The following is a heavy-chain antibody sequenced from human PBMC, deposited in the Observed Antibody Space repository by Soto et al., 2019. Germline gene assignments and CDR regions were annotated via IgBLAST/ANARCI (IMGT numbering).Heavy chain of an antibody. CDR2: ISFDGRNK. J-gene: IGHJ4*02. D-gene: IGHD4-17*01. CDR3: ARDHGGGNLYGDSGY. V-gene: IGHV3-30*03. CDR1: GFIFSKYG. Sequence: QVQLVESGGGVVQPGRSLRLSCADSGFIFSKYGMHWVRQAPGKGLEWVAFISFDGRNKNYEDSVKGRFTISRDNSKNTLYLQMNRLGADDTAVYYCARDHGGGNLYGDSGYWGQGTLVTVSS.